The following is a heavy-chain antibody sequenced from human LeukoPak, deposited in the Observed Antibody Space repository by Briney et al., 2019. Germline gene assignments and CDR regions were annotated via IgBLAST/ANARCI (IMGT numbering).Heavy chain of an antibody. CDR1: GNRFTNYW. Sequence: RGESLKISCKGSGNRFTNYWIGWVGQMPGKGLEWMGIIYPGDSDTTYSPSFQGQVTISADKSISSAYLQWSSLKATDTAMYYCATDSGKLLPPDSFDIWGQGTMVTVSS. D-gene: IGHD3-10*01. CDR2: IYPGDSDT. CDR3: ATDSGKLLPPDSFDI. J-gene: IGHJ3*02. V-gene: IGHV5-51*01.